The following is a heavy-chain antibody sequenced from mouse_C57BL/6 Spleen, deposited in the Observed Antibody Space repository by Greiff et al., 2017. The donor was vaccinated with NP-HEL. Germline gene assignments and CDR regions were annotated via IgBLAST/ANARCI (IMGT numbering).Heavy chain of an antibody. CDR3: ARPGDGYYVLAMDY. CDR2: IDPSDSET. Sequence: VQLQQPGAELVRPGSSVKLSCKASGYTFTSYWMHWVKQRPIQGLEWIGNIDPSDSETHYNQKFKDKATLTVDKSSSTAYMQLSSLTSEDSAVYYCARPGDGYYVLAMDYWGQGTSVTVSS. CDR1: GYTFTSYW. D-gene: IGHD2-3*01. V-gene: IGHV1-52*01. J-gene: IGHJ4*01.